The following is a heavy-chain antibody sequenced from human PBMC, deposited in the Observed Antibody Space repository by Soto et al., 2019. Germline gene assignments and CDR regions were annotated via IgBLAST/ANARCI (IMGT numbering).Heavy chain of an antibody. CDR2: IYYSGST. CDR1: GGSISSYY. D-gene: IGHD3-9*01. V-gene: IGHV4-59*08. CDR3: AGTPTDYDILTGSISLDY. J-gene: IGHJ4*02. Sequence: SETLSLTCTVSGGSISSYYWSWIRQPPGKGLEWIGYIYYSGSTNYNPSLKSRVTISVDTSKNQFSLKLSSVTAADTAVYYCAGTPTDYDILTGSISLDYWGQGTLVTVSS.